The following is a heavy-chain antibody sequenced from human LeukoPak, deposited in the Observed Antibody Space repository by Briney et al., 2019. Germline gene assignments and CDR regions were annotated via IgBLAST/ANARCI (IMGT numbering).Heavy chain of an antibody. V-gene: IGHV4-39*01. CDR1: GGSISSSSHY. J-gene: IGHJ4*02. D-gene: IGHD2-2*01. CDR3: ARLVRYCSSDSCCPFDY. Sequence: SETLSLTCTVSGGSISSSSHYWGWIRQPPGKGLEWIGSMYYSGGTYYNPSLKSRVTISIDTSKNQFSLKLNSVTAADTAVYYCARLVRYCSSDSCCPFDYWGQGTLVTVSS. CDR2: MYYSGGT.